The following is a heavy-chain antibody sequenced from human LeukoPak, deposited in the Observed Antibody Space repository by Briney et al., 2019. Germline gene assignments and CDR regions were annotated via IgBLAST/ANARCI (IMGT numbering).Heavy chain of an antibody. CDR2: ISSSDSTI. Sequence: GGSLRLSCAASGFTFSDYYMSWIRQAPGKGLEWVSHISSSDSTIYYADSVKGRFTISRDNAKRSLYLQMNSLRADDTAVYYCARDQGTFCVGDRYYRLDYWGQGTLVTVSS. J-gene: IGHJ4*02. D-gene: IGHD2-21*02. V-gene: IGHV3-11*04. CDR3: ARDQGTFCVGDRYYRLDY. CDR1: GFTFSDYY.